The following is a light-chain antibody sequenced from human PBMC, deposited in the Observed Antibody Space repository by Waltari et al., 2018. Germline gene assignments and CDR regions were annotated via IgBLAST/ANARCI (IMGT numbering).Light chain of an antibody. Sequence: QSALTQPASVSGSPGQSITISCTGTSGDIGGYNYVSWYQHHPGKVPKLIIFGVRYRPSGVSHRLSGSKSGNTASLTISGIQAEDEADYYCSSYSTSSTLVVFGGGTKLTVL. J-gene: IGLJ2*01. CDR3: SSYSTSSTLVV. V-gene: IGLV2-14*01. CDR1: SGDIGGYNY. CDR2: GVR.